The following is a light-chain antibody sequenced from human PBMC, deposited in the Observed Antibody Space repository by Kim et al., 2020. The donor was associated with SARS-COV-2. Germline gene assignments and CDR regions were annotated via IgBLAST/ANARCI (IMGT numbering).Light chain of an antibody. CDR1: QNIGNY. CDR2: ETS. J-gene: IGKJ4*02. V-gene: IGKV1-27*01. Sequence: DIQMTQSPSSLSASVGDRVTITCRASQNIGNYLGWYQQEPGKVPKLLIYETSTLQSGVPSRFSGRGSGTDVTLTISSLQPEDVATYYCQNYDSGPLTFGEGTKVDIK. CDR3: QNYDSGPLT.